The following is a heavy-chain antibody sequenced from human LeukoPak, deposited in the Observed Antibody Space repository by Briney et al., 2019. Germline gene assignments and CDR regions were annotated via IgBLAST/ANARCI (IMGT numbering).Heavy chain of an antibody. CDR2: IIPIFGIA. CDR3: ALRPISPSTVTDYFDY. Sequence: SVKVSCKASGGTFSSYAISWVRQAPGQGLEWMGRIIPIFGIANYAQKFQGRVTITADESTSTAYMELSSLRSEDTAVYYCALRPISPSTVTDYFDYWGQGTLVTVSS. V-gene: IGHV1-69*13. J-gene: IGHJ4*02. CDR1: GGTFSSYA. D-gene: IGHD4-17*01.